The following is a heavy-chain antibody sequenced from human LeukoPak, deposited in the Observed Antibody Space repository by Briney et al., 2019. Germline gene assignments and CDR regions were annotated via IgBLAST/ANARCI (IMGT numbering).Heavy chain of an antibody. Sequence: PSETLSLTCSVSGGSISSGNYYWGWIRQPPGKGLEWIGSIYYSGSTYYNPSLKSRVTISVETSKKQFSLKLNSVTASDTAVYYCARAPRIVVVTAANWFDPWGQGTLVTVSS. CDR2: IYYSGST. D-gene: IGHD2-21*02. CDR3: ARAPRIVVVTAANWFDP. J-gene: IGHJ5*02. CDR1: GGSISSGNYY. V-gene: IGHV4-39*01.